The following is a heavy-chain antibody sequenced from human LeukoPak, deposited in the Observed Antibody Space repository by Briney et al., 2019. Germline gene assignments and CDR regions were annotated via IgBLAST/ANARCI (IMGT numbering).Heavy chain of an antibody. Sequence: SETLSLTCAASGGSISSGGYSWSWIRQPPGKGLEWIGYIYHSGSTYYNPSLKSRVTISVHRSKNQFSLKLSSVTAADTAVYYCARANVGYYDSSGYSFDYWGQGTLVTVSS. CDR1: GGSISSGGYS. CDR2: IYHSGST. CDR3: ARANVGYYDSSGYSFDY. V-gene: IGHV4-30-2*01. D-gene: IGHD3-22*01. J-gene: IGHJ4*02.